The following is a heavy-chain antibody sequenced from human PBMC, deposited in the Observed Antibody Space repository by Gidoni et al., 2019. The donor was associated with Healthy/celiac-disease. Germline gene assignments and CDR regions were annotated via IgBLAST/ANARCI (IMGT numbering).Heavy chain of an antibody. CDR1: GFTFGDYA. J-gene: IGHJ6*02. Sequence: EVQLVESGGGLVQPGRSLRLSCTASGFTFGDYAMSWVRQAPGKGLEWVGFIRSKAYGGTTEYAASVKGRFTISRDDSKSIAYLQMNSLKTEDTAVYYCTRDQGDFWSGYSLRDYYGMDVWGQGATVTVSS. D-gene: IGHD3-3*01. CDR3: TRDQGDFWSGYSLRDYYGMDV. V-gene: IGHV3-49*04. CDR2: IRSKAYGGTT.